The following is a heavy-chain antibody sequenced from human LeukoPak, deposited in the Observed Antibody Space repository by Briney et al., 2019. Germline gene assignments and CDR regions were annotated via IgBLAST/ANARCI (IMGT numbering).Heavy chain of an antibody. CDR3: AKARITMVRGAIYYFDY. V-gene: IGHV3-48*03. J-gene: IGHJ4*02. Sequence: GGSLRLSCAASGFTFSSYEMNWVRQAPGKGLEWVSYISSSGSTYYADSVKGRFTISRDNSKNTLYLQMNSLRAEDTAVYYCAKARITMVRGAIYYFDYWGQGTLVTVSS. CDR2: ISSSGST. CDR1: GFTFSSYE. D-gene: IGHD3-10*01.